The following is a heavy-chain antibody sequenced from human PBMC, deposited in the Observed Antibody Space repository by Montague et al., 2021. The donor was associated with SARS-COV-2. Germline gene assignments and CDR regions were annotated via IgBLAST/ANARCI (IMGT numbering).Heavy chain of an antibody. CDR3: ASSYYYGSGTYVYNYYMDV. D-gene: IGHD3-10*01. J-gene: IGHJ6*03. Sequence: SETLSLTCTVSGGSVSSRPYYWGWIRQPPGRGLEWVGSISYSGRTYFSPSLKSRLTISVDSSENQFSLRLSSVTAADTAAYYCASSYYYGSGTYVYNYYMDVWGKGTTVTVSS. CDR1: GGSVSSRPYY. CDR2: ISYSGRT. V-gene: IGHV4-39*01.